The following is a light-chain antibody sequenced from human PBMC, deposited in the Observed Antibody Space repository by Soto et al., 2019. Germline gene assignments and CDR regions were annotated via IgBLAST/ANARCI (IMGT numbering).Light chain of an antibody. CDR3: QHRHNWPIT. CDR1: ESIRNL. V-gene: IGKV3-11*01. J-gene: IGKJ5*01. Sequence: EIVLTQSSATLSLSPGEGATLSCRARESIRNLLAWYQQRPGQAPRLLIYDAFSRTPGIPAMFSGGGSGTAFTLTISSLEPEDFGVYYCQHRHNWPITFGQGTRLEIK. CDR2: DAF.